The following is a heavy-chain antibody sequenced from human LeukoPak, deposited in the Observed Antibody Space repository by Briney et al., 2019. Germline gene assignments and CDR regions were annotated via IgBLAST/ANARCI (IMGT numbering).Heavy chain of an antibody. CDR2: IYYSGST. V-gene: IGHV4-30-4*08. D-gene: IGHD6-13*01. Sequence: SETLSLTCTVSGGSISSGDYYWSWIRQPPGKGLEWIGYIYYSGSTYYNPSLKSRVTISVDTSKNQLSLKLSSVTAADTAVYYCARGGAAAANYYYYMDVWGKGTTVTVSS. J-gene: IGHJ6*03. CDR3: ARGGAAAANYYYYMDV. CDR1: GGSISSGDYY.